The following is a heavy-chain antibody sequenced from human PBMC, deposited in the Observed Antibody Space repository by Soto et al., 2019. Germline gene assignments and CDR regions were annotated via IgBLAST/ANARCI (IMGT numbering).Heavy chain of an antibody. Sequence: SETLSLTCTVSGGSISSSSYYWGWIREPPGKGLEWIGSIYYSGYTYYNPSLKSRVTISVDTSKNQFSLKLSSVTAADTAVYYCARHNGPLYVGYYYDMDVWGQGTTVT. CDR2: IYYSGYT. J-gene: IGHJ6*02. CDR3: ARHNGPLYVGYYYDMDV. CDR1: GGSISSSSYY. D-gene: IGHD3-16*01. V-gene: IGHV4-39*01.